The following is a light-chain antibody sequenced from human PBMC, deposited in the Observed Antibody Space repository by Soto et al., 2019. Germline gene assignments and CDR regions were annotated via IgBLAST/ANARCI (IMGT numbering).Light chain of an antibody. J-gene: IGLJ1*01. CDR2: DVT. V-gene: IGLV2-11*01. Sequence: QSALTQPRSVSGSLGQSVTISCTGTSSDVGLYDYLSWYQQHPGKAPKLIISDVTKRPSGVPDRFSGSKSGNMASLTISGLQAEDEADYYCCSYAGTYTYVFGSGTNLTVL. CDR1: SSDVGLYDY. CDR3: CSYAGTYTYV.